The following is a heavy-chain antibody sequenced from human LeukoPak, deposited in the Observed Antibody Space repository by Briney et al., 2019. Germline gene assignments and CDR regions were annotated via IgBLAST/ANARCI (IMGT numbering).Heavy chain of an antibody. V-gene: IGHV3-53*01. CDR1: GFIVSTNY. J-gene: IGHJ4*02. CDR2: IYSVGGT. Sequence: GGFLRLSCAASGFIVSTNYMIWVRQAPGKGLEWVSVIYSVGGTYYADSVRGRFTISRDNSKNMLYLQMNSLRAEDTAVYYCARDTPAGDFEYWGQGTLVTVSS. D-gene: IGHD6-19*01. CDR3: ARDTPAGDFEY.